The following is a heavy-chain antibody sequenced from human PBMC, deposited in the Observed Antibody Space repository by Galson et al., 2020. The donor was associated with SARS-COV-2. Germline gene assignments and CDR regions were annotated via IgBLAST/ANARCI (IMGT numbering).Heavy chain of an antibody. V-gene: IGHV3-21*01. CDR2: ISGSSSYI. CDR1: GFTFSSYT. CDR3: ARDLLLWFGEPNYAFDI. J-gene: IGHJ3*02. Sequence: GGSLRLSCAASGFTFSSYTMNWVRQAPGKGLEWVSSISGSSSYIYFADSLKGRFTISRDNAKNSLYLQMNSLRAEDTAVYYCARDLLLWFGEPNYAFDIWGQGIMVTVSS. D-gene: IGHD3-10*01.